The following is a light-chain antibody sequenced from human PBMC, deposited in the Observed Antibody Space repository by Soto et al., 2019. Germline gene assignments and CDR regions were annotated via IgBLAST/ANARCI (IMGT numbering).Light chain of an antibody. J-gene: IGLJ2*01. CDR3: AAWDNNLSAVV. CDR2: DTY. V-gene: IGLV1-51*01. CDR1: NSNIGNNY. Sequence: QSVLTQPPSVSAAPGQKVTISCSGSNSNIGNNYVSWYQQLPGAAPKLLIYDTYKRPSGIPDRFSGSKSCASATLDIAGIQTGDEADYYCAAWDNNLSAVVFGGGTKLTVL.